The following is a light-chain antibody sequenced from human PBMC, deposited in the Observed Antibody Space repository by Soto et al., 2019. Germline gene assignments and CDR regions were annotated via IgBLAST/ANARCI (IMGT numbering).Light chain of an antibody. CDR1: QSVSSN. V-gene: IGKV3-15*01. J-gene: IGKJ2*01. CDR3: QQYNNWPMYT. CDR2: GAS. Sequence: EIVMTQSPVTLSVSPGERATLSCRASQSVSSNLAWYQQKPGQAPRLLIYGASTRATGIPARFSGSGSGTEFTLTISSLQSEDFAVYYCQQYNNWPMYTVGQGTKLEIK.